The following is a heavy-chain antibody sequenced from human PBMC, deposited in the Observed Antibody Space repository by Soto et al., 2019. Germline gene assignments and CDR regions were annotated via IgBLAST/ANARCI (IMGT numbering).Heavy chain of an antibody. J-gene: IGHJ5*02. D-gene: IGHD2-2*01. CDR2: ISHDGGDR. V-gene: IGHV3-30*01. CDR3: ARDPVPAAMGYWFDP. CDR1: GFTFSRYA. Sequence: GGSLRLSCAASGFTFSRYAMYWVRQPPGKVLEWVTVISHDGGDRYYADSVKGRFTISRDNSKNTLYLQMNSLGPEDSAVYYCARDPVPAAMGYWFDPWGQGTPVTVSS.